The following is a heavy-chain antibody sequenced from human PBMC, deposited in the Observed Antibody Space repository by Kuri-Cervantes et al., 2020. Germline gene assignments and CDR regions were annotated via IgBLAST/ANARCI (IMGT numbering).Heavy chain of an antibody. Sequence: GESLKISCAASGFTFSSYSMNWVRQAPGKGLEWVSYISSSSSTIYHADSVKGRFTISRDNAKNSLYLQMNSLRAEDTAVYYCAREGRDSSSLWAFDIWGQGTMVTVSS. CDR3: AREGRDSSSLWAFDI. CDR2: ISSSSSTI. CDR1: GFTFSSYS. J-gene: IGHJ3*02. V-gene: IGHV3-48*01. D-gene: IGHD3-22*01.